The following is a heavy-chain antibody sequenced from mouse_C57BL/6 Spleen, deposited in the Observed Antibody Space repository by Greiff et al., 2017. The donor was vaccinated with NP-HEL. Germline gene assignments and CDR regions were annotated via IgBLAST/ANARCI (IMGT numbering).Heavy chain of an antibody. CDR2: IDPSDSYT. CDR3: ARRYYGSSFVGGYFDV. Sequence: VQLQQPGAELVKPGASVKLSCKASGYTFTSYWMQWVKQRPGQGLEWIGEIDPSDSYTNYNQKFKGKATLTVDTSSSKAYMQLSSLTSEDSAVYYCARRYYGSSFVGGYFDVWGTGTTVTVSS. D-gene: IGHD1-1*01. CDR1: GYTFTSYW. J-gene: IGHJ1*03. V-gene: IGHV1-50*01.